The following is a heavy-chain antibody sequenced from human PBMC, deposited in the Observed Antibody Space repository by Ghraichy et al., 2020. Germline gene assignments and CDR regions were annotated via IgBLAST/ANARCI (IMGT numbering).Heavy chain of an antibody. J-gene: IGHJ4*02. V-gene: IGHV3-23*01. Sequence: ETLSLTCAASGFTFSSYAMNWVRQAPGKGLEWVSSVRGSGGSTFYADSVKGRFTISRDNSKNTLYLQMNSLRAEDTAVYYCARASYSSSSEWTTPTFDYWGQGTLVTVSS. CDR1: GFTFSSYA. CDR2: VRGSGGST. D-gene: IGHD6-13*01. CDR3: ARASYSSSSEWTTPTFDY.